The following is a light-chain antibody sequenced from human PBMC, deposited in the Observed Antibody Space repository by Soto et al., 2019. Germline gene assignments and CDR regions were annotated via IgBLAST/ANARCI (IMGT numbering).Light chain of an antibody. Sequence: QSVLTQPPSASGSPGQSVTIPCTGTSSDVGGYDHVSCYQEHPGKAPKLMIYEVTKRPAGVPDRFFGSKSGNTASLTVSGLQAEEVADYYCSSDAGNYNYVFGTGTKVTV. J-gene: IGLJ1*01. CDR3: SSDAGNYNYV. CDR1: SSDVGGYDH. V-gene: IGLV2-8*01. CDR2: EVT.